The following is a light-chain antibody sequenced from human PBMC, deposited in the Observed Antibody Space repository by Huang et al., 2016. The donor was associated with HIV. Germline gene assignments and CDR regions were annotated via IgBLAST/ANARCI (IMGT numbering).Light chain of an antibody. CDR1: QSISNC. CDR3: QRYNTFPYT. V-gene: IGKV1-5*03. J-gene: IGKJ2*01. CDR2: KTY. Sequence: DIQMTQSPSTLSASVGDRVTITCRASQSISNCLDWYQQKTGKAPKLLIYKTYTLEMGVPLRVSGSASGTNFTLTISSLQPDDSGTYYCQRYNTFPYTCGQGTKLEI.